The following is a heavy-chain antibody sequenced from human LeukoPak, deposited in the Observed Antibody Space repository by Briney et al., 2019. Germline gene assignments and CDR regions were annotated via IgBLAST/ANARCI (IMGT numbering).Heavy chain of an antibody. V-gene: IGHV1-2*02. Sequence: GASVKVSCKASGYTFTDYYLHWVRQAPGQGLERMGWINPTSGGSNYAEKFQGRVTMTRDTSISTAYMELSSLRSDDTAVYYCANLRWFQTWGYYGMDVWGQGTAVTVSS. J-gene: IGHJ6*02. CDR3: ANLRWFQTWGYYGMDV. D-gene: IGHD4-23*01. CDR1: GYTFTDYY. CDR2: INPTSGGS.